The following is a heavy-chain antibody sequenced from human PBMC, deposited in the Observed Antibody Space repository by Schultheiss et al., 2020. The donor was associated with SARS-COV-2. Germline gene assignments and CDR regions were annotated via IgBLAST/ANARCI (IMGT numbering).Heavy chain of an antibody. CDR2: ISAYNGNT. CDR1: GYTFTSYG. CDR3: ARDLGLAVAPRSDY. Sequence: ASVKISCKASGYTFTSYGISWVRQAPGQGLEWMGWISAYNGNTNYAQKLQGRVTMTTDTSTSTAYMELRSLRSDDTAVYYCARDLGLAVAPRSDYWGQGTLVTVSS. J-gene: IGHJ4*02. D-gene: IGHD6-19*01. V-gene: IGHV1-18*01.